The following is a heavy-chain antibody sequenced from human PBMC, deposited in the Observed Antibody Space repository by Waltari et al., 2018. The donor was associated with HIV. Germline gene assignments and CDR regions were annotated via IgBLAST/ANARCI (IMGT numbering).Heavy chain of an antibody. J-gene: IGHJ4*02. CDR2: SYHSGST. Sequence: QVQLQESGPGLVKPSETLSLTCAVSGYSISSGHYWGWIRQPPGKGLEWIGSSYHSGSTYYNPSLKSRVTISVDTSKNQFSLKLSSVTAADTAVYYCATSYSYGYFYFDYWGQGTLVTVSS. V-gene: IGHV4-38-2*01. CDR1: GYSISSGHY. D-gene: IGHD5-18*01. CDR3: ATSYSYGYFYFDY.